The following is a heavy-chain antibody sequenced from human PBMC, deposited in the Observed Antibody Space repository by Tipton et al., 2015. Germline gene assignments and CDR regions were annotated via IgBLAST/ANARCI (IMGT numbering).Heavy chain of an antibody. CDR2: ISGSGGVA. J-gene: IGHJ4*02. Sequence: SLRLSCATSGFSFSSHAMSWVRQAPGRGLEWVSSISGSGGVAYSADSVKGRFTISRDNSKNTVSLQMNTLRADDTAIYYCARLSVAVAGGGNWGQGTLVTVSS. CDR1: GFSFSSHA. D-gene: IGHD6-19*01. V-gene: IGHV3-23*01. CDR3: ARLSVAVAGGGN.